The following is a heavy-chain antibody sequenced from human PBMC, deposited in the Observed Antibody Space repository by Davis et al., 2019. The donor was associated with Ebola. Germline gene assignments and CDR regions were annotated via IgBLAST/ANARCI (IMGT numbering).Heavy chain of an antibody. CDR2: LGTSADT. V-gene: IGHV3-23*01. J-gene: IGHJ5*01. Sequence: PGGSLRLSCAASGFVFRNYVMSWVRQAPGKGLEWVSTLGTSADTYYADSVKGRFTISRDNAKNTLYLQMNGLRAEDTAVYYCARADQAAWFDSWGQGTLVTVSS. D-gene: IGHD2-2*01. CDR1: GFVFRNYV. CDR3: ARADQAAWFDS.